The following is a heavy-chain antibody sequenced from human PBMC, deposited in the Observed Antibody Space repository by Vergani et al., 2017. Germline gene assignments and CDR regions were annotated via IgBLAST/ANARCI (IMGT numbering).Heavy chain of an antibody. CDR1: GFTFINAW. CDR2: IKSKIDGVTT. Sequence: EVQLVKSGGGLVKPGGSLRLSCAASGFTFINAWMSWVRQAPGKGLEWVGRIKSKIDGVTTDYAAPVKGRFTISRDDSKNTLYLQKNSLKTEDTAVYYCTRNYGNFDYWGQGTLVTVSS. D-gene: IGHD4-17*01. J-gene: IGHJ4*02. CDR3: TRNYGNFDY. V-gene: IGHV3-15*01.